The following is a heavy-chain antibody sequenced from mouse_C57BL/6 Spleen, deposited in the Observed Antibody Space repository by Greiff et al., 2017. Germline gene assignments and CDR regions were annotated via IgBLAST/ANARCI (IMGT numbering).Heavy chain of an antibody. V-gene: IGHV5-9-1*02. CDR3: TRGEGLAWYFDV. Sequence: DVMLVESGEGLVKPGGSLKLSCAASGFTFSSYAMSWVRQTPEKRLEWVAYISSGGDYIYYADTVKGRFTISRHNARNTLYLQMSSLKSEDTAMYYCTRGEGLAWYFDVWGTGTTVTGSS. J-gene: IGHJ1*03. CDR1: GFTFSSYA. D-gene: IGHD3-3*01. CDR2: ISSGGDYI.